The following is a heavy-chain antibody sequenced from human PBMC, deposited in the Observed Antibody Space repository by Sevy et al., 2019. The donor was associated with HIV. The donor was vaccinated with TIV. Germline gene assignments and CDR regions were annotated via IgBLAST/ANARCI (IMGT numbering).Heavy chain of an antibody. CDR3: ARGPGLWFGELPDYYYYYMDV. CDR1: GGSISSGSYY. D-gene: IGHD3-10*01. J-gene: IGHJ6*03. CDR2: IYTSGST. V-gene: IGHV4-61*02. Sequence: SETLSLTCTVSGGSISSGSYYWSWIRQPAGKGLEWIGRIYTSGSTNYNPSLKSRVTISVDTSKNQFSLKLSSVTAADTAVYYCARGPGLWFGELPDYYYYYMDVWGKGTTVTVSS.